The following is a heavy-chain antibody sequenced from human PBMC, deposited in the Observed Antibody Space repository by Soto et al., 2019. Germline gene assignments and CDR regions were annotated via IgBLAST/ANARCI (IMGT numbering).Heavy chain of an antibody. CDR3: AKDLRSGRDYGDYDGKDY. Sequence: GGSLRLSCAASGFTFSSYGMHWVRQAPGKGLEWVAVISYDGSNKYYADSVKGRFTISRDNSKKTLYLQMISLRAEDTAVYYCAKDLRSGRDYGDYDGKDYWGQGTLVTVSP. V-gene: IGHV3-30*18. D-gene: IGHD4-17*01. J-gene: IGHJ4*02. CDR2: ISYDGSNK. CDR1: GFTFSSYG.